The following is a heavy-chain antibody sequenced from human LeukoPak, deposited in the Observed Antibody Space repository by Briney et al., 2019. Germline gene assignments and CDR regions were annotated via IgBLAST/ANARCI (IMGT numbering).Heavy chain of an antibody. J-gene: IGHJ4*02. CDR2: IYSGGNT. D-gene: IGHD6-19*01. Sequence: PGGSLRLSCAASGFTVSSNRMSWVRQAPGKGLEWVSAIYSGGNTYYVDSVKGRFTISRDNSKNTLYLQMNSLRAEDTAVYYCASQGEQRYSSGWPPFDDWGQGTLVTVSS. V-gene: IGHV3-66*04. CDR1: GFTVSSNR. CDR3: ASQGEQRYSSGWPPFDD.